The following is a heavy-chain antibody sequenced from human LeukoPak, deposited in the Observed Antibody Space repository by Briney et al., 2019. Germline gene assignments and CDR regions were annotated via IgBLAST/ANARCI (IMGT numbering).Heavy chain of an antibody. CDR1: GFTFNNYG. CDR3: AKDGTSYYYIYY. V-gene: IGHV3-30*02. Sequence: GGSLRLSCAASGFTFNNYGLHWVRQAPGKGLEWLAFIRYDGSNTYYADSVKGRFTVSRDDSKNTLYLQMNSLRGDDTAVYYCAKDGTSYYYIYYWGQGTLVTVSS. CDR2: IRYDGSNT. D-gene: IGHD2/OR15-2a*01. J-gene: IGHJ4*02.